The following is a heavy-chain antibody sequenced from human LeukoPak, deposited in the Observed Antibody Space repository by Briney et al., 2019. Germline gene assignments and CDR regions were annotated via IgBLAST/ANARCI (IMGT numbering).Heavy chain of an antibody. CDR1: GFTFDDYS. CDR2: ISWNSVNI. Sequence: GGSLRLSCAASGFTFDDYSMHWVRQAPGKGLEWVSGISWNSVNIAYADSVKGRFTISRDNAKNSLYLQMNSLRAEDTAVYYCARDGRRLWFGELFKDYWGQGTLVTVSS. J-gene: IGHJ4*02. V-gene: IGHV3-9*01. D-gene: IGHD3-10*01. CDR3: ARDGRRLWFGELFKDY.